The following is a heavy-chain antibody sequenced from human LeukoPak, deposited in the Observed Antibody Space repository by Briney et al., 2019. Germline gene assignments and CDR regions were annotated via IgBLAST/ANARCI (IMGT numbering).Heavy chain of an antibody. Sequence: ASVKVSCKVSGYTLTELSMHWVRQAPGKGLEWMGGFDPEDGETIYAQKFQGRVTMTEDTSTDTAYMELSSLRSEDTAVYYCATEKLYYYDSSGPTPLDYWGQGTLVTVSS. CDR2: FDPEDGET. CDR3: ATEKLYYYDSSGPTPLDY. D-gene: IGHD3-22*01. J-gene: IGHJ4*02. V-gene: IGHV1-24*01. CDR1: GYTLTELS.